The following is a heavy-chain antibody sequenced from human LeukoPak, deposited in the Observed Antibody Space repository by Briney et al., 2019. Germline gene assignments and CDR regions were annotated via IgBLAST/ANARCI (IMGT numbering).Heavy chain of an antibody. D-gene: IGHD4-17*01. J-gene: IGHJ2*01. CDR1: GGSISSYY. V-gene: IGHV4-59*01. Sequence: PSETLSLTCTVSGGSISSYYWSWIRQPPGKGLEWIGYIYYSGSTNYNPSLKSRVTISVDTSKNQFPLKLSSVTAADTAVYYCASEKTTGSAGWHWYFDLWGRGTLVTVSS. CDR3: ASEKTTGSAGWHWYFDL. CDR2: IYYSGST.